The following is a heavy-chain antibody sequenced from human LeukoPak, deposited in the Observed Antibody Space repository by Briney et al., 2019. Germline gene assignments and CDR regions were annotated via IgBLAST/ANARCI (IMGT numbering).Heavy chain of an antibody. CDR2: IDPSDSYT. V-gene: IGHV5-10-1*01. D-gene: IGHD3-10*01. CDR3: ARRYGSGSYYSNGDDFDV. CDR1: GSSFSTYW. Sequence: GASLKISCKAAGSSFSTYWISWVRPLPGKGRERMGRIDPSDSYTNYSPSFQGHVTISADKSISISYLQWSSLKASDTAMYYCARRYGSGSYYSNGDDFDVWGQGTMVTVSS. J-gene: IGHJ3*01.